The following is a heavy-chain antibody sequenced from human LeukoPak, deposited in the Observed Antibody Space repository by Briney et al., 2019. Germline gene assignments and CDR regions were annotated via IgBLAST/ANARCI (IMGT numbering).Heavy chain of an antibody. J-gene: IGHJ4*02. CDR1: GYTFTGYY. CDR3: ARDPVTGTTNFDY. D-gene: IGHD1-20*01. Sequence: ASVKVSCKASGYTFTGYYMHGVRQACGQGCEWMGWINPNSGGKNYAEKFRGRVTMTRDTSISTAYMEMSRLRSDDTGVYYCARDPVTGTTNFDYWGQGTLVTVSS. V-gene: IGHV1-2*02. CDR2: INPNSGGK.